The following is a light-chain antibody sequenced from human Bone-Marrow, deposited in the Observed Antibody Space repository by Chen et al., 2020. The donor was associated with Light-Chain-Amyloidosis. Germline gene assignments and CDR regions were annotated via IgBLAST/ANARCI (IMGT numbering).Light chain of an antibody. V-gene: IGLV2-18*02. CDR2: EVS. CDR3: SSFTNSNTWV. CDR1: SSDIGNWNR. Sequence: QSALTQPPSVSWSPGLSVTLSCPGTSSDIGNWNRASWHQQPPGTAPNLMIYEVSNRPSGVPDRFSGSKSGNTASLTISGLQAEDEANYYCSSFTNSNTWVFGGGTRLTVL. J-gene: IGLJ3*02.